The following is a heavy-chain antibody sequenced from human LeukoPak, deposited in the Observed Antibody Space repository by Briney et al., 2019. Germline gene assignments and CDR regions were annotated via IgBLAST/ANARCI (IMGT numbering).Heavy chain of an antibody. CDR2: MNPNSGNT. CDR1: GYTFTSYD. Sequence: ASVKVSCKASGYTFTSYDINWVRQATGQGLEWMGWMNPNSGNTGYAQKFQGRVTMTRNPSISTAYMELSSLRSEDTAVYYCARGPIVGATRNYYYYYMDVWGKGTTVTVSS. CDR3: ARGPIVGATRNYYYYYMDV. D-gene: IGHD1-26*01. J-gene: IGHJ6*03. V-gene: IGHV1-8*01.